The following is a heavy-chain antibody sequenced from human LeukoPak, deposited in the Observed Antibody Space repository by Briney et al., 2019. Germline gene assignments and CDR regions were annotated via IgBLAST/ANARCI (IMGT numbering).Heavy chain of an antibody. CDR1: RFTFSNYV. J-gene: IGHJ4*02. Sequence: GGSLRLSCAASRFTFSNYVMHWVRQAPGKGLEWVAVISYDGSDKYYADSVKGRFTISRDNSKNALYLQMNSLRAEDTAVYYCAKDPRRYSRTGGYFDYWGQGTLVTVSS. CDR2: ISYDGSDK. V-gene: IGHV3-30*18. CDR3: AKDPRRYSRTGGYFDY. D-gene: IGHD6-13*01.